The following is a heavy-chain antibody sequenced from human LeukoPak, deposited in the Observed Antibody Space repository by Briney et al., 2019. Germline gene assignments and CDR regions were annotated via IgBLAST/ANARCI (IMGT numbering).Heavy chain of an antibody. D-gene: IGHD3-22*01. CDR2: INSDGSST. Sequence: GGSLRLSCAASGFTFSSYSMNWVRQAPAKGLEWVSRINSDGSSTSYADSEKGRFTISRDNAKNTLYLQMNSLRAEDTAVYYSARAPTYYYDSSENYMDVWGKGTTVTVSS. J-gene: IGHJ6*03. V-gene: IGHV3-74*01. CDR1: GFTFSSYS. CDR3: ARAPTYYYDSSENYMDV.